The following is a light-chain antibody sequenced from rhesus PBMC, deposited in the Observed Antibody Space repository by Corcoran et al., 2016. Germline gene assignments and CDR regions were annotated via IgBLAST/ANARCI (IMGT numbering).Light chain of an antibody. V-gene: IGKV3-24*04. CDR1: PSVGSY. CDR2: GAS. Sequence: ETVVTQSPATLSLPPGERVTLPCRSSPSVGSYLAWYTQKPGQAPRLLIYGASSRATGIPDRFRGGGSGTDVTLTISSLEPDDVGIYYCQQRSNLSLTFGGGTKVELQ. CDR3: QQRSNLSLT. J-gene: IGKJ4*01.